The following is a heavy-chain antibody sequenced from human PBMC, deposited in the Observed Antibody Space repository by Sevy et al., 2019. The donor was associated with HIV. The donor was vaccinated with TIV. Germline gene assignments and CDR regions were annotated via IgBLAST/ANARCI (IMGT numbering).Heavy chain of an antibody. Sequence: GGSLRLSCSGSGFSFSNSAMNWVRQTPGKGLKYVSAISSDGVSTYYTDSVRGRFTISRDNSKNTLYHQMSSPRVEDTAVYYCVKDPDYNFWRGDYGMDVWGQGTTVTVSS. CDR1: GFSFSNSA. D-gene: IGHD3-3*01. J-gene: IGHJ6*02. V-gene: IGHV3-64D*06. CDR2: ISSDGVST. CDR3: VKDPDYNFWRGDYGMDV.